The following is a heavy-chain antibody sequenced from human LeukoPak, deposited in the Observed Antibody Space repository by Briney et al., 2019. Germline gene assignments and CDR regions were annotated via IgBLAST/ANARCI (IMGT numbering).Heavy chain of an antibody. CDR1: GASISSYY. J-gene: IGHJ4*02. Sequence: SETLSLTCTVSGASISSYYWSWIRQPPGKGLEGIAFMYYSGSTNYNPSLKSRVTISVDTSKNQFSLKLSSVTAADTAVYYCARRSISGNSWDYFDYWGQGTLVTVSS. CDR2: MYYSGST. D-gene: IGHD4-23*01. CDR3: ARRSISGNSWDYFDY. V-gene: IGHV4-59*08.